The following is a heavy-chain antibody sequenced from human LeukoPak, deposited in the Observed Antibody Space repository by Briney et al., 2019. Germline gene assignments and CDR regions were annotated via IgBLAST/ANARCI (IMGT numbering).Heavy chain of an antibody. CDR3: ARDPDYYGSGTPTKYYGMDV. V-gene: IGHV1-18*01. CDR2: ISAYNGNT. D-gene: IGHD3-10*01. CDR1: GYTFTSYG. Sequence: ASVTVSCTASGYTFTSYGISWVRQAPGQGLEWMGWISAYNGNTNYAQKLQGRVTMTTDTSTSTAYMELRSLRSDDTAVYYCARDPDYYGSGTPTKYYGMDVWGQGTTVTVSS. J-gene: IGHJ6*02.